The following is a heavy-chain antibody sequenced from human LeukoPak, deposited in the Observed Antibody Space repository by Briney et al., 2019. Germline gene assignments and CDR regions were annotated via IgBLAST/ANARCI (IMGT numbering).Heavy chain of an antibody. J-gene: IGHJ4*02. D-gene: IGHD3-9*01. Sequence: ASVKVSCKASGGTFSDYVISWVRQAPGQGLNWMGGISPLLGASKHTQNFHDRVTITADESTATAYMELSDLRSADTAVYYCATYDVLTGFEYWGQGTLVTVSS. CDR3: ATYDVLTGFEY. CDR1: GGTFSDYV. V-gene: IGHV1-69*13. CDR2: ISPLLGAS.